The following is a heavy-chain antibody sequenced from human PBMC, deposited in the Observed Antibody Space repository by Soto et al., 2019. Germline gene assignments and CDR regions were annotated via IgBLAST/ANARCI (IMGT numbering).Heavy chain of an antibody. Sequence: QVQLQESGPGLVKPSQTLSLTCTVSGGSISSGDSCWGWIRQSPGKGLEGIAYIYYSGITYYKPALKSRVTISVYTSKKQSSLKLNSVTAADTAVYYCARGGSVGTYFDPWGQGTLVTVSS. J-gene: IGHJ5*02. CDR3: ARGGSVGTYFDP. CDR2: IYYSGIT. V-gene: IGHV4-30-4*01. CDR1: GGSISSGDSC. D-gene: IGHD2-15*01.